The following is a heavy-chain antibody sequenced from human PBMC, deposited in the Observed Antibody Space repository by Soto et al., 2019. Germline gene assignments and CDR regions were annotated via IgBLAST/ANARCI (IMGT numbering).Heavy chain of an antibody. Sequence: EVQLLESGGGLVQPGGSLRLSCAASGFTFSSYAMSWVRQAPGKGLEWVSAISGSGGSTYYADSVKGRFTISRDNAKNTVYLQLNSLRAEDTAVYYCAKVADYGDYRPDWYFDLWGRGTLVTVSS. CDR1: GFTFSSYA. V-gene: IGHV3-23*01. J-gene: IGHJ2*01. D-gene: IGHD4-17*01. CDR3: AKVADYGDYRPDWYFDL. CDR2: ISGSGGST.